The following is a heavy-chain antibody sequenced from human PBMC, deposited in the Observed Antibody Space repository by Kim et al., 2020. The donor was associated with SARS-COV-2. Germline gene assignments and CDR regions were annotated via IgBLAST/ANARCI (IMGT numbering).Heavy chain of an antibody. V-gene: IGHV1-3*04. CDR3: ARILRIPFDY. CDR1: GYTFTDYT. J-gene: IGHJ4*02. CDR2: INTGNGKT. D-gene: IGHD5-18*01. Sequence: ASVKVSCKGSGYTFTDYTIHWLRQAPGQSFEWPGWINTGNGKTKYAETLQGRVTLTRDTSANTVYMELSSLTSEDTAVYYCARILRIPFDYWGQGTPVTVSS.